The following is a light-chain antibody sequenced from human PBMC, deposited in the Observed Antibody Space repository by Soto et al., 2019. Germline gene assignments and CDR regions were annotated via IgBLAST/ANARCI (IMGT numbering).Light chain of an antibody. CDR2: EVS. Sequence: QSVLTTPPPASGSPGQSVTIAGAGSSDDVGGYNYVSWYQQHPGKAPKLMIYEVSKRPSGVPDRFSGSKSGNTASLTVSGLQAEDEADYYCSSYAGSNNLKVFGTGTKVTVL. J-gene: IGLJ1*01. CDR1: SDDVGGYNY. V-gene: IGLV2-8*01. CDR3: SSYAGSNNLKV.